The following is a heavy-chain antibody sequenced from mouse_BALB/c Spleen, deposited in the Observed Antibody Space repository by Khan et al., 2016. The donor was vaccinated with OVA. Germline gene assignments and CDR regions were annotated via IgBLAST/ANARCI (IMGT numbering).Heavy chain of an antibody. J-gene: IGHJ2*01. D-gene: IGHD2-3*01. CDR1: AFDFSYYD. V-gene: IGHV5-12-1*01. Sequence: EVELVESGGGLVRPGGSLKLSCAASAFDFSYYDMSWVRQTPERRLEWVAYISSGGGGTSYPDTVKGRFTISSDNAKNTLYLQMSSLKSEDTAIYYCGRGYYYFDYWGQGTTLTVSS. CDR3: GRGYYYFDY. CDR2: ISSGGGGT.